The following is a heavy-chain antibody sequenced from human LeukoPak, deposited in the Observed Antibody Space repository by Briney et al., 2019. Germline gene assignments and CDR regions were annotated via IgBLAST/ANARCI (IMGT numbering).Heavy chain of an antibody. Sequence: GGSLRLSCAASGFTFSSYGMHWVRQAPGKGLEWVAFIRYDGSNKYYADSVKGRFTISRDNSKNTLYLQMNSLRAEDTAVYYCARDGPPSKVAVAGWRGVYFDYWGQGTLVTVSS. V-gene: IGHV3-30*02. J-gene: IGHJ4*02. CDR2: IRYDGSNK. CDR3: ARDGPPSKVAVAGWRGVYFDY. CDR1: GFTFSSYG. D-gene: IGHD6-19*01.